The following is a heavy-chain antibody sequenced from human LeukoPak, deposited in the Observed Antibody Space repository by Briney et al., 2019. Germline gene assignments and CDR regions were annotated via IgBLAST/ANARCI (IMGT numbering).Heavy chain of an antibody. V-gene: IGHV4-59*01. Sequence: PSETLSLTCTVSGGSISSYYWSWIRQPPGKGLEYIGYVYYSGSTNYNPSLKSRVTISVDTSKNQFSLKLSSVTAADTAVYYCARFYGGSYRHYYYYYYMDVWGKGTTVTVSS. CDR3: ARFYGGSYRHYYYYYYMDV. CDR1: GGSISSYY. J-gene: IGHJ6*03. D-gene: IGHD1-26*01. CDR2: VYYSGST.